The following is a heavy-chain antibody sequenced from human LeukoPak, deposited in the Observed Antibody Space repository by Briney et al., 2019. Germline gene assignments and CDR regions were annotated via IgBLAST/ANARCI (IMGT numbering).Heavy chain of an antibody. CDR1: GGSISGYF. J-gene: IGHJ5*02. CDR3: ARVMVVTTTLAWLDP. D-gene: IGHD2/OR15-2a*01. Sequence: SETLSLTCTVSGGSISGYFWNWIRQPAGKGLEWIGRIYTSGSTNYNPSLKSRVTMSVDTAKNQLSLKLSSLTAADTALYYCARVMVVTTTLAWLDPWGQGTLVTVSS. V-gene: IGHV4-4*07. CDR2: IYTSGST.